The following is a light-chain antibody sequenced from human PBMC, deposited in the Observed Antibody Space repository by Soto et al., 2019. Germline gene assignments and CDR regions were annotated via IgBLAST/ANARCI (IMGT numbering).Light chain of an antibody. V-gene: IGKV3-11*01. CDR2: DAS. CDR1: QGISSY. Sequence: LTQSPSSLSVSLGDRATLTCRASQGISSYLAWYQQKPGKAPRLLIYDASNRDTGVPARFSGSGSGTDFTLTISSLEPEDFAVYYCQQRSNWPLTSAQGVRLAI. J-gene: IGKJ5*01. CDR3: QQRSNWPLT.